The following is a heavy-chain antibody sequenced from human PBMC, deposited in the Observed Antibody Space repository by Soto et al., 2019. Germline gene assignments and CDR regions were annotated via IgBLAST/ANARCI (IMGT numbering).Heavy chain of an antibody. Sequence: SETLSLTCTVSGGSISGYSWSWIRQPPGRGLEWIGHISNSGTANYNPSLKSRVTMSVGTSKNQISLKVTSVTAADTAVYYCASSGAGSGDYWGQGTLVTVSS. CDR1: GGSISGYS. J-gene: IGHJ4*02. V-gene: IGHV4-59*01. D-gene: IGHD3-10*01. CDR3: ASSGAGSGDY. CDR2: ISNSGTA.